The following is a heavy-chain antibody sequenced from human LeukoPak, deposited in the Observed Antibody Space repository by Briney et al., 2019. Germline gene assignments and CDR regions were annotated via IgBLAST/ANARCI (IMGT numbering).Heavy chain of an antibody. V-gene: IGHV3-7*04. CDR3: VRGSGWLTSH. D-gene: IGHD6-19*01. CDR1: GFTFSSYW. J-gene: IGHJ3*01. Sequence: PGGSLTLSCAASGFTFSSYWMNWVRQAPGKGLEWVANIKQAVSDKNYVDSVKGRFTMSRDNAKDSLYLQMNGLRADDTAVYYCVRGSGWLTSHWGQGTMVTVSS. CDR2: IKQAVSDK.